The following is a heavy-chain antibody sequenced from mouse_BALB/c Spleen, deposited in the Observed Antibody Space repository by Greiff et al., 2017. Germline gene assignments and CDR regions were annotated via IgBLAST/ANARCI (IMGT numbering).Heavy chain of an antibody. CDR2: IYPSDSYT. Sequence: QVQLQQPGAELVRPGASVKLSCKASGYTFTSYWINWVKQRPGQGLEWIGNIYPSDSYTNYNQKFKDKATLTVDKSSSTAYMQHSNPTSEDSAVYYCTRATMMTTGYAMDYWGQGTSVTVSS. CDR3: TRATMMTTGYAMDY. J-gene: IGHJ4*01. V-gene: IGHV1-69*02. CDR1: GYTFTSYW. D-gene: IGHD2-4*01.